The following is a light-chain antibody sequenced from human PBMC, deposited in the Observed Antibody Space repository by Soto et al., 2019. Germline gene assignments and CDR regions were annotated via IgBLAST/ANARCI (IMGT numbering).Light chain of an antibody. CDR1: SGHSSYI. V-gene: IGLV4-60*03. Sequence: QSVLTQSSSASASLGSSVKLTCTLSSGHSSYIIAWHQQQPGKAPRYLMKLEGSGSYNKGSGVPDRFSGSSSGADRYLTISNLQSEDESDYYWETWDSNTWVFGEGTKLTVL. J-gene: IGLJ3*02. CDR2: LEGSGSY. CDR3: ETWDSNTWV.